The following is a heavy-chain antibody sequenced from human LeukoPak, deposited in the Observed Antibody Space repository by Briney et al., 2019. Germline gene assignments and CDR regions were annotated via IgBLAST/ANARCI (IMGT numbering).Heavy chain of an antibody. CDR3: AKVVTGYCRTTSCPFDS. CDR1: GFIFSNYG. CDR2: IRYDGSNK. D-gene: IGHD2-2*01. Sequence: GGSLRLSCAASGFIFSNYGMHWVRQAPGKGLEWVAYIRYDGSNKNYADSVKGRFTISRDNSKNTLYLQMSSLRAEDTAVYYCAKVVTGYCRTTSCPFDSWGQGTLVTVSS. V-gene: IGHV3-30*02. J-gene: IGHJ4*02.